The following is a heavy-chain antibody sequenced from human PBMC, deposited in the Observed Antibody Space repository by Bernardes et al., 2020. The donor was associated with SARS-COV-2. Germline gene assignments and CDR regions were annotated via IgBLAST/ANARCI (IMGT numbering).Heavy chain of an antibody. J-gene: IGHJ4*02. CDR2: IRAGGTIT. V-gene: IGHV3-23*01. CDR1: GFTFSNYG. CDR3: AKRHVSGNSYLYYFDQ. Sequence: GGSLRLSCAASGFTFSNYGMSWVRQAPGKGLEWVAHIRAGGTITSYADSVKGRFTISRDNSKNTLSLQMNSLRVEDTAVYYCAKRHVSGNSYLYYFDQWGQGTLVTVSS. D-gene: IGHD3-10*01.